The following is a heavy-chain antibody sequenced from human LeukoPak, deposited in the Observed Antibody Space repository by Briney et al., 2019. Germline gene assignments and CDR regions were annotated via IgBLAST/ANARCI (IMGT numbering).Heavy chain of an antibody. J-gene: IGHJ3*02. CDR3: AKDSRITIFGVVFRDAFDI. CDR1: GFTFNSYG. D-gene: IGHD3-3*01. V-gene: IGHV3-30*18. CDR2: ISHDGSRK. Sequence: GGSLRLSCAASGFTFNSYGMHWVRQAPGKGLEWVAVISHDGSRKYYADSVKGRFTISRDDSKNTLYLQMNSLRAEDTAVYYCAKDSRITIFGVVFRDAFDIWGQGTMVTVSS.